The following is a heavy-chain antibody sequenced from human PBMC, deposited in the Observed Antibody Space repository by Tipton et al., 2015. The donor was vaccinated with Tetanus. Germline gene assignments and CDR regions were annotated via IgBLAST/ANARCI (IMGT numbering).Heavy chain of an antibody. J-gene: IGHJ4*02. CDR1: GGSFSAYY. CDR2: ISYSGST. Sequence: LRLSCAVYGGSFSAYYWSWIRQPPGKGLEWIGYISYSGSTNSNYSLKSRITISQDTSKNQFSLKLTSVTAADTAVYYCARANYDFPKKGPFDSWGQGTLVIVSS. D-gene: IGHD3-3*01. CDR3: ARANYDFPKKGPFDS. V-gene: IGHV4-59*01.